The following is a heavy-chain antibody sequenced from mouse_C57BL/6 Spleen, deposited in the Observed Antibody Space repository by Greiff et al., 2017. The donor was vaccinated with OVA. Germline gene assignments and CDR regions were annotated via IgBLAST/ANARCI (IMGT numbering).Heavy chain of an antibody. CDR1: GYTFTDYN. CDR2: INPNNGGT. J-gene: IGHJ4*01. Sequence: EVQLVESGPELVKPGASVKIPCKASGYTFTDYNMDWVKQSHGKSLEWIGDINPNNGGTIYNQKFKGKATLTVDKSSSTAYMELRSLTSEDTAVYYCARRRSSYDAMDYWGQGTSVTVSS. V-gene: IGHV1-18*01. CDR3: ARRRSSYDAMDY. D-gene: IGHD1-1*01.